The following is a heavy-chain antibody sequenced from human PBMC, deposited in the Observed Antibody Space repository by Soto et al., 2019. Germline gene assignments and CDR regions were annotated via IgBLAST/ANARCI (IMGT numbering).Heavy chain of an antibody. CDR1: GFTFTSSA. CDR2: IVVGSGNT. CDR3: AATFEPYYDILTGYIDY. D-gene: IGHD3-9*01. Sequence: SVKVSCKASGFTFTSSAMQWVRQARGQRLEWIGWIVVGSGNTNYAQKFQERVTITRDMSTSTAYMELSSLRSEDTAVYYCAATFEPYYDILTGYIDYWGQGTLVTVSS. J-gene: IGHJ4*02. V-gene: IGHV1-58*02.